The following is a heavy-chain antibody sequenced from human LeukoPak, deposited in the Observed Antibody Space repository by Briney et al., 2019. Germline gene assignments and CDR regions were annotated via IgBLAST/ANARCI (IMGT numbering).Heavy chain of an antibody. J-gene: IGHJ6*03. D-gene: IGHD3-10*01. CDR3: ARGQSGSYYYYYYYMDV. Sequence: PPETLSLTCAVYGGSFSGYYWSWIRQPPGKGLEWIGEINYSGSTNYNPSLKSRVTISVDTSKNQFSLKLSSVTAADTAVYYCARGQSGSYYYYYYYMDVWGKGTTVTVSS. V-gene: IGHV4-34*01. CDR2: INYSGST. CDR1: GGSFSGYY.